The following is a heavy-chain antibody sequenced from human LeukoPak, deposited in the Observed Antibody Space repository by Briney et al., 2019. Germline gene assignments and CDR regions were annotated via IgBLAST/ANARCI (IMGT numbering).Heavy chain of an antibody. J-gene: IGHJ4*02. V-gene: IGHV4-61*01. CDR2: IFYRGST. D-gene: IGHD6-13*01. CDR1: GGSVTSGSFY. Sequence: SETLSLTCTVSGGSVTSGSFYWNWIPQPPGKGLEWIGYIFYRGSTNYQSSLKSRVTISVDTPNLFSPNLNSVTAAYAAVYYCARAAVDSSLNYLDYWGQGTLVTVSS. CDR3: ARAAVDSSLNYLDY.